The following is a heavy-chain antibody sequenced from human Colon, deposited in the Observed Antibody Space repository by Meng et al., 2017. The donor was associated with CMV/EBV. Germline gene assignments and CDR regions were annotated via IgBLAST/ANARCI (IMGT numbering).Heavy chain of an antibody. J-gene: IGHJ6*02. CDR1: GGSISGNY. Sequence: SETLSLTCTVSGGSISGNYWTWIRQSPGTGLEWIGYIYDSRTTNYNPSLKSRVTMSLDTSKNQFSLNLNSVTAADSAVYYCARDRHYSYHYFGLDVWGPGTTVTVSS. CDR2: IYDSRTT. V-gene: IGHV4-59*01. CDR3: ARDRHYSYHYFGLDV.